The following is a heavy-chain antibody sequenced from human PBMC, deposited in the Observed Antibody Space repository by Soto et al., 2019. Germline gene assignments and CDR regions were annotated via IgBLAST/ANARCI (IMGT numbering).Heavy chain of an antibody. CDR2: ISYDGSNK. V-gene: IGHV3-30*18. Sequence: GGSLRLSCAASGFTFSSYGMHWVRQAPGKGLEWVAVISYDGSNKYYADSVKGRFTISRDNSKNTLYLQMNSLRAEDTAVYYCAKDLVRTVTTFYYYYGMDVWGQGTTVTVSS. D-gene: IGHD4-17*01. CDR3: AKDLVRTVTTFYYYYGMDV. J-gene: IGHJ6*02. CDR1: GFTFSSYG.